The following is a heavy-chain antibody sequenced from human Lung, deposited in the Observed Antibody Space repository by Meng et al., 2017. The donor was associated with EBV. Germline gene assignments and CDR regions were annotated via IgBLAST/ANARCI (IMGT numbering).Heavy chain of an antibody. CDR2: ISYHGRNE. J-gene: IGHJ4*02. CDR3: ATRGVVTAFHY. V-gene: IGHV3-30*03. D-gene: IGHD2-21*02. Sequence: QVRLVESGGGVVQPWGSLRLSCAASGFTFKSSGMHWVRQAPGKGLEWVALISYHGRNEYYADSVKGRFSISRDNSKNTLYLQMNSLRAEDTAVYYCATRGVVTAFHYWGQGTLVTVAS. CDR1: GFTFKSSG.